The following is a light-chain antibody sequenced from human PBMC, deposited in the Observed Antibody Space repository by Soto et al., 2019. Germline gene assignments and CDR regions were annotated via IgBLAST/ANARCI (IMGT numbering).Light chain of an antibody. CDR3: QSYDSSLSGFV. CDR1: SSNIRAGYD. J-gene: IGLJ7*01. CDR2: TNS. Sequence: QSVLTQPPSVSGAPGQRVTISCTGSSSNIRAGYDVHWYQQLPGTAPKLLVYTNSNRPSGVPDRFSGSKSGTSASLAITGLQAEDEADYYCQSYDSSLSGFVFGTGTQLTVL. V-gene: IGLV1-40*01.